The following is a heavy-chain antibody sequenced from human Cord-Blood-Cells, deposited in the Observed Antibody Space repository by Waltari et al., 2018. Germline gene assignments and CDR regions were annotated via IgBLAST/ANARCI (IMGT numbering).Heavy chain of an antibody. CDR3: ARVKGGWIDY. CDR1: GFTFSSYD. J-gene: IGHJ4*02. CDR2: IGTAGDT. Sequence: EVQLVESGGGLVQPGGSLRLSGAASGFTFSSYDIPWVRKATGKGLEWVSAIGTAGDTYYPGSVKGRFTISRENAKNSLYLQMNSLRAGDTAVYYCARVKGGWIDYWGQGTLVTVSS. D-gene: IGHD6-19*01. V-gene: IGHV3-13*01.